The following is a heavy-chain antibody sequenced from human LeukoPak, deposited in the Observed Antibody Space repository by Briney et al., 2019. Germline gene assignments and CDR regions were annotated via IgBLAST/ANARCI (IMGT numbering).Heavy chain of an antibody. CDR3: ARVRYCSTNRCYDREFDN. J-gene: IGHJ4*02. D-gene: IGHD2-2*01. CDR2: IYYSGNT. V-gene: IGHV4-59*01. Sequence: SETLSLTCTVSGGSISSYYWSWIREPPGKGLEWIGYIYYSGNTNYNPSLKSRVTISVDTSKNQFSLKLNSVTAADTAVYYCARVRYCSTNRCYDREFDNWGQGTLVTVSS. CDR1: GGSISSYY.